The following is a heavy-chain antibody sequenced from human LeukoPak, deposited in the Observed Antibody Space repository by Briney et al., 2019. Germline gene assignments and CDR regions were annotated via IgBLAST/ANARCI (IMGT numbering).Heavy chain of an antibody. V-gene: IGHV1-69*13. CDR3: ASRYYGSGYFYYYYYMDV. J-gene: IGHJ6*03. D-gene: IGHD3-10*01. CDR2: IIPIFGTA. CDR1: GGTFSSYA. Sequence: SVKVSCKASGGTFSSYAISWVRQAPGQGLEWMGGIIPIFGTANYAQKFQGRVTITADESTSTAYMELGSLRSEDTAVYYCASRYYGSGYFYYYYYMDVWGKGTTVTVSS.